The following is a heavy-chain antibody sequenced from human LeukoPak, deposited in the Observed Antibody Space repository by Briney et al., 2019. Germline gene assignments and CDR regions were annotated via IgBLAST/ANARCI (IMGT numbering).Heavy chain of an antibody. CDR2: ISYDGSNK. V-gene: IGHV3-30-3*01. CDR1: GFTFSSYA. Sequence: PGGSLRLSCAASGFTFSSYAMHWVRQAPGKGLEWVAVISYDGSNKYHADSVKGRFTISRDNSKNTLYLQMNSLRAEDTAVYYCAREGFSIDYWGQGTLVTVSS. CDR3: AREGFSIDY. D-gene: IGHD3-3*01. J-gene: IGHJ4*02.